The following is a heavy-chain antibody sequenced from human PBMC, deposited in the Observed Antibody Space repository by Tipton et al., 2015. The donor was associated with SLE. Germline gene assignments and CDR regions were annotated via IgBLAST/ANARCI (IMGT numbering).Heavy chain of an antibody. Sequence: TLSLTCTVSGASISSYYWSWIRQPPGKGLEWIGYIYYSGSTIHNPSLKSRVTMSVDTSKNQFSLKLSSVNAADTAVYYCARDLTGLGFDYWGQGTLVTVSS. CDR1: GASISSYY. CDR3: ARDLTGLGFDY. J-gene: IGHJ4*02. CDR2: IYYSGST. V-gene: IGHV4-59*12. D-gene: IGHD1-20*01.